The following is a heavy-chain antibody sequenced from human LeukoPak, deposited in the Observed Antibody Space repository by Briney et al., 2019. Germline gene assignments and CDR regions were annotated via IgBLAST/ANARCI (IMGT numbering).Heavy chain of an antibody. CDR1: GGSFSGNY. D-gene: IGHD3-22*01. CDR3: ASDTYYYDSSGPRAFEI. V-gene: IGHV4-34*01. J-gene: IGHJ3*02. Sequence: SETLSLTCAVYGGSFSGNYWSWIRQPPGKGLEWIGEVNHSGSTNYNPSLKSRVTMSIDTSKNQFSLNLKSVTAADTAVYYCASDTYYYDSSGPRAFEIWGQGTMVTVSS. CDR2: VNHSGST.